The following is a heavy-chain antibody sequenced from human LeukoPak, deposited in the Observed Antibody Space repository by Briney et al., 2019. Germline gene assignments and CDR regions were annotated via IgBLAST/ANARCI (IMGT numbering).Heavy chain of an antibody. D-gene: IGHD3-10*01. J-gene: IGHJ4*02. CDR2: IYHSGYT. V-gene: IGHV4-39*01. Sequence: PLETLSLTCTVSGGSINSSSYYWGWIRQPPGEALEWIGSIYHSGYTYYNPSLKSRVTISVDTSKSQFSLKLSSVTAADTAVYYCARSSMFRGVTVDYWGQGTLVTVSS. CDR3: ARSSMFRGVTVDY. CDR1: GGSINSSSYY.